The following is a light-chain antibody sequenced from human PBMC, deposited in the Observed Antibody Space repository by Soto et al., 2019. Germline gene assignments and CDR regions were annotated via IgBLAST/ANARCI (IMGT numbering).Light chain of an antibody. Sequence: EIELTQSPATLSSFTGDSVNLSCRASQYINTRLAWYQHRPGQAPRLLIYHTSIRAAGIPARFSASGSGTDFTLTISGVQPEDFALYYCHQRHSWPRTFGEGTKVDIK. J-gene: IGKJ4*01. V-gene: IGKV3-11*01. CDR2: HTS. CDR3: HQRHSWPRT. CDR1: QYINTR.